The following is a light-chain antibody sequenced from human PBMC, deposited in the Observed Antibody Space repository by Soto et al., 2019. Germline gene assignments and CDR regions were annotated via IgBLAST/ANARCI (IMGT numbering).Light chain of an antibody. V-gene: IGKV3-20*01. CDR3: HHLGKSPP. J-gene: IGKJ3*01. CDR2: GAS. Sequence: EIVLTQSPGTLSLSPGERATLSCRASQSVSSDYLAWYQQRPGQAPRLLIYGASSRATAIPDRFSGSGSGTFFTLTISILEPEDFAVYYSHHLGKSPPFGPGTKVDIK. CDR1: QSVSSDY.